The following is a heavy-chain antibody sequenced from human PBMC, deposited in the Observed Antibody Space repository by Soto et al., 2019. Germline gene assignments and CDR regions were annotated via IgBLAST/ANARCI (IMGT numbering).Heavy chain of an antibody. J-gene: IGHJ4*02. V-gene: IGHV2-5*02. CDR1: GFSLNTRGVG. Sequence: QITLKESGPTLVKPTQTLTLTCAFSGFSLNTRGVGVGWIRQPPGKALEWLALIYWDNDKRYSPSLKSRLTIRKAXPKNHVVLMMTDMDPVDTATYYCAHNNYYGSGSVYWGQGTLVTVSS. D-gene: IGHD3-10*01. CDR3: AHNNYYGSGSVY. CDR2: IYWDNDK.